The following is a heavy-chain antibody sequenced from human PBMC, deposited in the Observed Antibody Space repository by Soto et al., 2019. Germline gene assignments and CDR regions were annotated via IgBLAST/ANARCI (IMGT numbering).Heavy chain of an antibody. J-gene: IGHJ6*02. D-gene: IGHD2-2*01. CDR2: IDPSDSYT. CDR1: GYSFTSYW. V-gene: IGHV5-10-1*01. Sequence: GESLKISCNGSGYSFTSYWISWVRQMPGKGLEWMGRIDPSDSYTNYSPSFQGHVTISADKSISTAYLQWSSLKASDTAMYYCARRDIVVVPAAGGAYYYYGMDVWGQGTTVTVSS. CDR3: ARRDIVVVPAAGGAYYYYGMDV.